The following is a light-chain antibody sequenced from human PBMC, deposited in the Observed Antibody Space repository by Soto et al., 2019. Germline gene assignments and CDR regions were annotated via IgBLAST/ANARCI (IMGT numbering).Light chain of an antibody. CDR3: ETWDTNVVV. V-gene: IGLV4-60*02. Sequence: QPVLTQSSSASASLGSSVKLTCTLSSGHRTYIIAWHQQQPGKAPRYLMKLEGSGSYNKGSGIPDRFSGSSSGADRYLTISNLQFEDEADYYCETWDTNVVVFGGGTKLTVL. CDR2: LEGSGSY. CDR1: SGHRTYI. J-gene: IGLJ2*01.